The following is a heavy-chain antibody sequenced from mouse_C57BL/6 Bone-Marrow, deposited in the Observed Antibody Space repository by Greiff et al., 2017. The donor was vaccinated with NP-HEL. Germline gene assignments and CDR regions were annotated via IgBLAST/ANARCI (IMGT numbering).Heavy chain of an antibody. J-gene: IGHJ3*01. Sequence: QVQLQQPGAELVKPGASVKLSCKASGYTFTTYWMQWVKQRPGQGLEWIGEIDSPDSYTNYNQKFKGKATLTVDTSSSTAYMQLSILTSEDSAFYYCARKAYYGRSYEFAYWGQGTLVTVSA. CDR2: IDSPDSYT. D-gene: IGHD1-1*01. CDR1: GYTFTTYW. V-gene: IGHV1-50*01. CDR3: ARKAYYGRSYEFAY.